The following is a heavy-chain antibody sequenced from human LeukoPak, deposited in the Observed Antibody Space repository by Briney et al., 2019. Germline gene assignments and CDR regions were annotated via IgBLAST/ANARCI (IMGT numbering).Heavy chain of an antibody. D-gene: IGHD3-10*01. CDR3: ARGRGKFYGSGSYYNGDYGMDV. J-gene: IGHJ6*04. Sequence: SETLSLTCAVYGGSFSGYYWSWIRQPPGKGLEWIGEINHSGSTNYDPSLKSRVTISVDTSKNQFSLKLTSVTAADTAVFYCARGRGKFYGSGSYYNGDYGMDVWGKGTTVTVSS. V-gene: IGHV4-34*01. CDR2: INHSGST. CDR1: GGSFSGYY.